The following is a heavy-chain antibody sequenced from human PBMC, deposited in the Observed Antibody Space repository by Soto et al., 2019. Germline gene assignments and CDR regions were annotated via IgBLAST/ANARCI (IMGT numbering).Heavy chain of an antibody. D-gene: IGHD4-4*01. CDR1: GFTFSSYA. V-gene: IGHV3-23*01. CDR2: ISGSGGST. J-gene: IGHJ4*02. Sequence: GGSLRLSCAASGFTFSSYAMSWVRQAPGKGLEWVSAISGSGGSTYYADSVKGRFTISRDNSKNTLYLQMNSLRAEDTAVYYCAKADYSNYVSAAGFDYWGQGTLVTVSS. CDR3: AKADYSNYVSAAGFDY.